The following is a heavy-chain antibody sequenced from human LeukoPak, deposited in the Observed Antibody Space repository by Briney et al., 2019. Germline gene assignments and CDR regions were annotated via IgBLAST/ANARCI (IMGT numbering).Heavy chain of an antibody. CDR3: ARASWVSSADAVW. V-gene: IGHV3-23*01. D-gene: IGHD3-16*01. CDR2: MKGTGET. CDR1: GLSFSSFA. Sequence: GGSLTLSCAASGLSFSSFAMSWVRQAPARGLEWLSSMKGTGETFYADSERGRFTLSRDDSRNTVYLQLNNLRVEDTAVYYCARASWVSSADAVWWGQGTVVTVSS. J-gene: IGHJ4*02.